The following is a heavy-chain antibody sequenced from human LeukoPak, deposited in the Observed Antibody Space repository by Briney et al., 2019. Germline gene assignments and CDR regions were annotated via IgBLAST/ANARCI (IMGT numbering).Heavy chain of an antibody. CDR1: GFTFNSYA. D-gene: IGHD3-3*01. Sequence: GGSLRLSCAASGFTFNSYAMTWVRQAPGKGLEWVSAISGGGVNTYYADSVRGRFTISRDNSKNMLYLQMNSLRAEDTAVYYCARGITIFGVVTNFDYWGQGTLVTVSS. CDR2: ISGGGVNT. V-gene: IGHV3-23*01. CDR3: ARGITIFGVVTNFDY. J-gene: IGHJ4*02.